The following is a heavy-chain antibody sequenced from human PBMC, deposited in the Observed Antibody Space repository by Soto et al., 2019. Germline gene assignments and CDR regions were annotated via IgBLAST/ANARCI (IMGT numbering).Heavy chain of an antibody. CDR3: AKVVSPPELRYFDWLLYEPDY. CDR2: ISGSGGST. D-gene: IGHD3-9*01. V-gene: IGHV3-23*01. J-gene: IGHJ4*02. Sequence: GGSLRLSCAASGFTFSSYAMSWVRQAPGKGLEWVSAISGSGGSTYYADSVKGRFTISRDNSKNTLYLQMNSLRAKDTAVYYCAKVVSPPELRYFDWLLYEPDYWGQGTLVTVSS. CDR1: GFTFSSYA.